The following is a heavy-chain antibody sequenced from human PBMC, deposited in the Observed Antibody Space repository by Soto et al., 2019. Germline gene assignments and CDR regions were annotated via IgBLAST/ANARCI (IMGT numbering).Heavy chain of an antibody. D-gene: IGHD6-19*01. CDR3: ARDVGSSGPTGFDY. CDR2: IYYSGST. J-gene: IGHJ4*02. Sequence: SETLSLTCTVSGGSISSYYWRWIRQPPGKGLEWIGYIYYSGSTNYNPSLKSRVTISVDTSKNQFSLKLSSVTAADTAVYYCARDVGSSGPTGFDYWGQGTLVTVSS. V-gene: IGHV4-59*01. CDR1: GGSISSYY.